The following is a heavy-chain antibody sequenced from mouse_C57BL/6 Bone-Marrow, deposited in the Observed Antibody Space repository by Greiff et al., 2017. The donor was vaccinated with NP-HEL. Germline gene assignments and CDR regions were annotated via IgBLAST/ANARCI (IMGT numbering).Heavy chain of an antibody. Sequence: VQLQQPGTELVKPGASVKLSCKASGYTFTSYWMHWVKQRPGQGLEWIGNINPRNGGTNYNEKFKSKATLTVDKSSSTAYMQLSSLTSEDSAVYYCARRKGGYYGSLDYWGQGTTLTVSS. CDR1: GYTFTSYW. D-gene: IGHD1-1*01. V-gene: IGHV1-53*01. J-gene: IGHJ2*01. CDR3: ARRKGGYYGSLDY. CDR2: INPRNGGT.